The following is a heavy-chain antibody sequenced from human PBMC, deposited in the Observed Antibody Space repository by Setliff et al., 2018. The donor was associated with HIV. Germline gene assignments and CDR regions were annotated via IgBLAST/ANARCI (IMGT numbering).Heavy chain of an antibody. CDR1: GYTFSAYH. J-gene: IGHJ4*02. CDR2: INPNRGGT. CDR3: VLPGYYESSGYAVDH. D-gene: IGHD3-22*01. Sequence: ASVKVSCKASGYTFSAYHMDWVRQAPGQGLEWMGRINPNRGGTNFAQKFQGMVTLTRDTSISTAHMELTRLTADDTAVYYCVLPGYYESSGYAVDHWGQGTLVTVSS. V-gene: IGHV1-2*06.